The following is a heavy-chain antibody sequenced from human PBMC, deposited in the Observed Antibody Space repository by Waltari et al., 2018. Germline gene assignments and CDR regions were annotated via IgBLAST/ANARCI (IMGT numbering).Heavy chain of an antibody. CDR3: ARADRIAVFGVLIIGEIDY. J-gene: IGHJ4*02. D-gene: IGHD3-3*01. V-gene: IGHV1-46*01. CDR1: GYTFTSYY. CDR2: INPRGGST. Sequence: QVQLVQSGAEVKRPGASVKVSCKASGYTFTSYYLHWVRQAPGQGLEWMGIINPRGGSTTYAQKFQGRVTMTRDTSTSTVYMDLSSLRSEDTAIYYCARADRIAVFGVLIIGEIDYWGQGTLVTVSS.